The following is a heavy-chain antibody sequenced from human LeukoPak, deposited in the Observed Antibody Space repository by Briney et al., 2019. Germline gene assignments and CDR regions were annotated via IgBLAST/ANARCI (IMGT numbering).Heavy chain of an antibody. V-gene: IGHV3-48*03. CDR1: GFTFSSYE. CDR2: ISSSRSTI. D-gene: IGHD6-13*01. J-gene: IGHJ4*02. Sequence: GGSLRLSCAASGFTFSSYEMNWVRQGPGKGLEWVSYISSSRSTIYYVDSVKGRFTITRDNAKNSLYLQMNSLRDEDTAVYYCARDGDSSSWYIRWYFDYWGQGTLVTVSS. CDR3: ARDGDSSSWYIRWYFDY.